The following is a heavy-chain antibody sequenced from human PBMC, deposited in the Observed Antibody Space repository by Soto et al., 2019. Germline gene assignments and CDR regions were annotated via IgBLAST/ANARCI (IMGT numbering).Heavy chain of an antibody. D-gene: IGHD1-26*01. CDR1: GYTFTSYD. J-gene: IGHJ4*02. CDR3: ARDDFGVGATTVDY. CDR2: MNPNSGNT. Sequence: GASVKVSCKASGYTFTSYDINWVRQATGQGLEWMGWMNPNSGNTNYAQKLQGRVTMTTDTSTSTAYMELRSLRSDDTAVYYCARDDFGVGATTVDYWGQGTLVTVSS. V-gene: IGHV1-18*01.